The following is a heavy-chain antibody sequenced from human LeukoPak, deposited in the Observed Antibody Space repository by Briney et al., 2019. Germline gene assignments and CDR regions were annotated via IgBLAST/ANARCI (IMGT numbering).Heavy chain of an antibody. CDR1: GGSVSSSSYY. CDR3: ARALGGARAFDY. Sequence: PSETLSLTCTVSGGSVSSSSYYWGWIRQPPGKGLEWIGNIYYSGSTYYNPSLKSRVTISVDTSKNQFSLKVRSVTAADTAVYYCARALGGARAFDYWGRGALVTVSS. V-gene: IGHV4-39*07. D-gene: IGHD3-16*01. J-gene: IGHJ4*02. CDR2: IYYSGST.